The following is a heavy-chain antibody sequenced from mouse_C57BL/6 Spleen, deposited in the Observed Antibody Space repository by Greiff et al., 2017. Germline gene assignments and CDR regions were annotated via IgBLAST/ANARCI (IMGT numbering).Heavy chain of an antibody. CDR2: IYPRSGKT. J-gene: IGHJ4*01. V-gene: IGHV1-81*01. Sequence: VQLQQSGAELARPGASVKLSCKASGYTFTSYGISWVKQSTGQGLEWIGEIYPRSGKTYYNEKFNGKATLTADKSSSTAYMELRSLTSEDSAVYFCARRYYGSSYGKVYYAMDYWGQGTSVTVSS. CDR1: GYTFTSYG. CDR3: ARRYYGSSYGKVYYAMDY. D-gene: IGHD1-1*01.